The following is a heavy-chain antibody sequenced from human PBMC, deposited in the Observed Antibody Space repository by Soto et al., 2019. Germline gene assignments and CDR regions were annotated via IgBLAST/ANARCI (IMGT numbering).Heavy chain of an antibody. D-gene: IGHD1-7*01. CDR2: IKQGGSDK. CDR1: GFTFSSYW. CDR3: VRRSKGTPYYFDY. Sequence: GGSLRLSCAASGFTFSSYWMSWVRQAPGKRLEWVANIKQGGSDKYYVDSVKGRFTISRDNAENSLYLQMNSLRAEDTAVYFCVRRSKGTPYYFDYWGQGALVTVSS. V-gene: IGHV3-7*01. J-gene: IGHJ4*02.